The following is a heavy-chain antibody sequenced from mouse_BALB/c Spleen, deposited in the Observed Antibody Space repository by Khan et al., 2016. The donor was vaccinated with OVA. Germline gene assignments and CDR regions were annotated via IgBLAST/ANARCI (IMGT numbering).Heavy chain of an antibody. CDR3: ARRDYFGSSSFAY. V-gene: IGHV1S136*01. D-gene: IGHD1-1*01. J-gene: IGHJ3*01. CDR1: GYTFTSYV. CDR2: INPYNDGT. Sequence: EVQLVESGPELVKPGASVKMSCKASGYTFTSYVIHWVKQKPGQGLEWIGYINPYNDGTKYNEKFKGKATLTSDKSSSTAYMELSSLTSEDSAVYYCARRDYFGSSSFAYWGQGTLVTVSA.